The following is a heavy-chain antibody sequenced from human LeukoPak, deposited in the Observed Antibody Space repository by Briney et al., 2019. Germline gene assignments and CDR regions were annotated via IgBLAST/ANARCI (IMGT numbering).Heavy chain of an antibody. CDR2: ISWNSGRI. CDR3: AKDEDGDYAFDI. D-gene: IGHD4-17*01. Sequence: HPGRSLRLSCAASGFTLDDYAMHWVRQPPGKGLGWVSGISWNSGRIGYVDSVKGRFTISRDNAKNSLYLQMNSLRLEDTALYYCAKDEDGDYAFDIWGQGTMVNVSS. J-gene: IGHJ3*02. V-gene: IGHV3-9*01. CDR1: GFTLDDYA.